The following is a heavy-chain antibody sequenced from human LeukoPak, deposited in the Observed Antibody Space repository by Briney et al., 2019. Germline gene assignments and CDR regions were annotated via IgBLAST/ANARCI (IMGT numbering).Heavy chain of an antibody. CDR1: GGSISSYY. CDR3: ARGRGATSGNWFDP. D-gene: IGHD1-26*01. J-gene: IGHJ5*02. Sequence: SETLSLTCTVSGGSISSYYWSWIRQPPGKGLEWIGYIYYSGSTYYNPSLKSRVTISVDTSKNQFSLKLSSVTAADTAVYYCARGRGATSGNWFDPWGQGTLVTVSS. CDR2: IYYSGST. V-gene: IGHV4-59*12.